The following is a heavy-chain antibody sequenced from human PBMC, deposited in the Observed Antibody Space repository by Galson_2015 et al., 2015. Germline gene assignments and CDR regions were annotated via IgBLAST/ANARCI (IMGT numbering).Heavy chain of an antibody. D-gene: IGHD1-7*01. J-gene: IGHJ1*01. CDR3: ARLRYDWNYIDN. CDR2: TSNTGAT. V-gene: IGHV4-61*02. Sequence: VSGDSFRTGTYYWSWIRQPAGKGLEWIGCTSNTGATTYNPSLMSRVTMSVDPSKSQFSLRLTSVTAADTAVYFCARLRYDWNYIDNWGQGTLVTVSS. CDR1: GDSFRTGTYY.